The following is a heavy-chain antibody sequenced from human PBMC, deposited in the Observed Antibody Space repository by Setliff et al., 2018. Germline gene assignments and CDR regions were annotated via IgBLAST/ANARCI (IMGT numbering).Heavy chain of an antibody. CDR1: GGSFSGYY. Sequence: SETLSLTCAVYGGSFSGYYWSWIRQPPGKGLEWIGEINHSGSTNYNQSLKSRVTLSVGTSKSQFSLQLTSVTAADTAIYYCARGGGSVLPNYYYFNYMDVWGKGTTVTVSS. V-gene: IGHV4-34*01. J-gene: IGHJ6*03. CDR3: ARGGGSVLPNYYYFNYMDV. D-gene: IGHD2-15*01. CDR2: INHSGST.